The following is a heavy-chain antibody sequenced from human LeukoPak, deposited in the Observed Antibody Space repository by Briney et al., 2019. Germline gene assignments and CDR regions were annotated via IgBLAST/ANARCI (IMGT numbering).Heavy chain of an antibody. CDR3: ARDHLLMVRGVMRY. J-gene: IGHJ4*02. CDR1: GGTFSSYA. D-gene: IGHD3-10*01. CDR2: IIPIFGTA. Sequence: GASVKVSCKASGGTFSSYAISWVRQAPGQGLEWMGGIIPIFGTANYAQKFQGRVTITADESTSTAYMELSRLRSEDTAVYYCARDHLLMVRGVMRYWGQGTLVTVSS. V-gene: IGHV1-69*13.